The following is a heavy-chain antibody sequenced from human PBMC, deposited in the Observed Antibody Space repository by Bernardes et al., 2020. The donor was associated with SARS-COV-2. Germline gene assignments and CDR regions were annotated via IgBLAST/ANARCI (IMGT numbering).Heavy chain of an antibody. CDR3: AREAYYGSGTYGMDV. V-gene: IGHV3-33*01. J-gene: IGHJ6*02. CDR1: GFTFSSYG. Sequence: GGSLILSCAASGFTFSSYGMHWVRQAPGKGLEWVAVIWYDGSNKYYADSVKGRFTISRDNSKNTLYLQMNSLRAEDTAVYYCAREAYYGSGTYGMDVWGQGTTVTVSS. CDR2: IWYDGSNK. D-gene: IGHD3-10*01.